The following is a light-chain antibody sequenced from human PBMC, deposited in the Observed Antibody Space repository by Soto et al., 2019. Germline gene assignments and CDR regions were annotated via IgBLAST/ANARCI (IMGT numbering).Light chain of an antibody. V-gene: IGKV3-15*01. Sequence: EIVMTQSPATLSVSPGERATLSCRASQSVRSKLAWYQQKPGQAPRLLIYGASTRAMGIPARFSGSGSGTEFTLTISSLQSEDFAVYYCQQYNNWPPWTFGQGTKVEIK. CDR2: GAS. J-gene: IGKJ1*01. CDR3: QQYNNWPPWT. CDR1: QSVRSK.